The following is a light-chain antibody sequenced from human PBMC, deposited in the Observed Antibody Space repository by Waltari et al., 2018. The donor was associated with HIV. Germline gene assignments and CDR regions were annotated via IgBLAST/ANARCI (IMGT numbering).Light chain of an antibody. CDR2: DAS. Sequence: ETVLTQSPARLSLSPGERATLSCRANQRVSDFLAWYRQTPGQPPRLLIYDASTRATGTPARFSGSGSGTDFTLTISSLEPEDFAVYYCQQRSHWPLTFGGGTKVEMK. CDR3: QQRSHWPLT. V-gene: IGKV3-11*01. CDR1: QRVSDF. J-gene: IGKJ4*01.